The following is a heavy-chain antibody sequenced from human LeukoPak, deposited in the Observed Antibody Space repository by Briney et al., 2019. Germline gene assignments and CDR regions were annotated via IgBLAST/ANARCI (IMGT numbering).Heavy chain of an antibody. CDR1: GFSLSTSGMR. V-gene: IGHV2-70*04. J-gene: IGHJ4*02. Sequence: SGPTLVNPTQTLTLTCTFSGFSLSTSGMRVSWIRQPPGKALEWLARIDWDDDKSYSTSLKTRLTISKDTSKNQVVLTMTNMDPVDTATYYCARMDPYDILTGYHLNFDYWGQGTLVTVSS. D-gene: IGHD3-9*01. CDR2: IDWDDDK. CDR3: ARMDPYDILTGYHLNFDY.